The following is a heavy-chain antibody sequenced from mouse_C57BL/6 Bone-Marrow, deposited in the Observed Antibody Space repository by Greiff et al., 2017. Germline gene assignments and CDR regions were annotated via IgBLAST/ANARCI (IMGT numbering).Heavy chain of an antibody. CDR1: GYTFTSYW. D-gene: IGHD2-12*01. CDR2: IDPSDSYT. V-gene: IGHV1-69*01. Sequence: QVQLKQPGAELVMPGASVKLSCKASGYTFTSYWMHWVKQRPGQGLEWIGEIDPSDSYTNYNQKFKGKSTLTVDKSSSAAYMQLSSLTSEDSAVYYCARDDYSPWVAYWGQGTLVTVSA. J-gene: IGHJ3*01. CDR3: ARDDYSPWVAY.